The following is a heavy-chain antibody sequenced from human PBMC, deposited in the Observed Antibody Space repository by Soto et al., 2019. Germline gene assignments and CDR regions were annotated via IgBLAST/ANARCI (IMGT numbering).Heavy chain of an antibody. CDR2: IYHSGSI. J-gene: IGHJ3*01. Sequence: QVQLQESAPGLVKPSGTLSLTCTVSNASISSRKWWTWVRQTPGKGLGWSGEIYHSGSINHNPSLKTRVTMSVDKSNNQYALKMTSVTAADTAVYYCASKFWELLADAFDFWGQGTVVTVSS. CDR1: NASISSRKW. D-gene: IGHD3-10*01. CDR3: ASKFWELLADAFDF. V-gene: IGHV4-4*02.